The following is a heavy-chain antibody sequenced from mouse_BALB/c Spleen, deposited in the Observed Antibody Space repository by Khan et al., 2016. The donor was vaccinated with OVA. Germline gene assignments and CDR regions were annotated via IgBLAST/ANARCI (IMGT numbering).Heavy chain of an antibody. J-gene: IGHJ1*01. V-gene: IGHV3-2*02. CDR1: GYSITSDYA. Sequence: EVQLQESGPGLVKPSQSLSLTCTVTGYSITSDYAWNWIRQFPGNKLEWMGYITYSGATSYNPSLKSRNSVTRDTAKNQFFRRLNYVTNEEPATYYCARNLWLYFDVWAAGTTFAVSS. CDR2: ITYSGAT. D-gene: IGHD2-2*01. CDR3: ARNLWLYFDV.